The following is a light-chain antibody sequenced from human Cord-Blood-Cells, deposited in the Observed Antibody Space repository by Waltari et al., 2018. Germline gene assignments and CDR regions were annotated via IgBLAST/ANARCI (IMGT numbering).Light chain of an antibody. Sequence: QSALTQPASVSGSPGQSITISCTGTSSDVGSYNLVSWYQQHPGKAPKLMIYEGSKRPSGVSNRFSGSKSGNTASLTISGLQAGDEADYYCCSYAGSLWVFGGGTKLTVL. CDR1: SSDVGSYNL. V-gene: IGLV2-23*01. CDR3: CSYAGSLWV. CDR2: EGS. J-gene: IGLJ3*02.